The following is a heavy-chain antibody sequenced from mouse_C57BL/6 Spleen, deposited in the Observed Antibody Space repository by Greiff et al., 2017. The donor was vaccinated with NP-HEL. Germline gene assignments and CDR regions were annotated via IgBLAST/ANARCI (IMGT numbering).Heavy chain of an antibody. J-gene: IGHJ4*01. Sequence: EVQLQESVAELVRPGASVKLSCTASGFNIKNTYMHWVKQRPEQGLEWIGRIDPANGNTKYAPKFQGKATITADTSSNTAYLQLSSLTSEDTAIYYCAPLPYYGSSSYAMDYWGQGTSVTVSS. CDR1: GFNIKNTY. D-gene: IGHD1-1*01. CDR3: APLPYYGSSSYAMDY. CDR2: IDPANGNT. V-gene: IGHV14-3*01.